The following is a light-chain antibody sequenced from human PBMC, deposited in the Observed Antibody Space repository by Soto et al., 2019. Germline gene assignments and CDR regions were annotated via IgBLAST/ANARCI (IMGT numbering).Light chain of an antibody. CDR1: QSISSW. V-gene: IGKV1-5*01. J-gene: IGKJ1*01. Sequence: QMNKSPSTLCASVGDRGTITCRASQSISSWLAWYQQKPGKAPKLLIYDASSLESGVPSRFSGSGSGTEFTLAISSLQPDDFATYYCQQYNSYWTFGQGTKVDIK. CDR2: DAS. CDR3: QQYNSYWT.